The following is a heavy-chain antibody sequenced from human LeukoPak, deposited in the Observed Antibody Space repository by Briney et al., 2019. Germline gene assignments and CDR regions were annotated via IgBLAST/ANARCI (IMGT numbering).Heavy chain of an antibody. D-gene: IGHD6-19*01. CDR2: IWYDGSNK. J-gene: IGHJ6*03. V-gene: IGHV3-33*06. CDR1: GFTFSSYG. Sequence: GGSLRLSCAASGFTFSSYGMHWVRQAPGKGLEWVAVIWYDGSNKYYADSVKGRFTISRDNSKNTLYLQMNSLRAEDTAVYYCAKRAGAVAGKVGYYYYMDVWGKGTTVIVSS. CDR3: AKRAGAVAGKVGYYYYMDV.